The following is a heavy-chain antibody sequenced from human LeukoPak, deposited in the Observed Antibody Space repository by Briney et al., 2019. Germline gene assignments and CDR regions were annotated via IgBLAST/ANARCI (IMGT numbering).Heavy chain of an antibody. Sequence: SQTLSLTCTVSGGSISSGSYYWSWIRQPAGKGLEWIGRIYTSGSTNYNPSLKSRVTISVDTSKNQFSLKLSSVTAADTAVYYCARDYGELGPDYYYYYGMDVWGQGTTATVSS. CDR3: ARDYGELGPDYYYYYGMDV. V-gene: IGHV4-61*02. J-gene: IGHJ6*02. CDR1: GGSISSGSYY. D-gene: IGHD1-26*01. CDR2: IYTSGST.